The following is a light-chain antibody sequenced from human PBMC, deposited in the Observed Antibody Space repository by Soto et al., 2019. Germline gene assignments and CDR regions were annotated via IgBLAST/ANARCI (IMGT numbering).Light chain of an antibody. CDR1: QSVSSNY. CDR2: GAS. V-gene: IGKV3-20*01. CDR3: QQYGTSPT. J-gene: IGKJ1*01. Sequence: EIVLTQSPGTLSLSPGERATLSRRASQSVSSNYLAWYQQRPGQGPRLLIYGASSRATGIPDRFGASGSGTDFTLTITRLEPEDFAVYYCQQYGTSPTFGQGTKVDIK.